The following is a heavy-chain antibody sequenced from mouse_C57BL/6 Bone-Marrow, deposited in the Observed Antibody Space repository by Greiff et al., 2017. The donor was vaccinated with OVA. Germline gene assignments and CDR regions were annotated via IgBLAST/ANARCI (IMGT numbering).Heavy chain of an antibody. J-gene: IGHJ1*03. Sequence: QVQLQQPGAELVKPGASVTLSCKASGYTFTSYWMHWVKQRPGQGLEWIGMIHPNSGSTNYNEKFKSKATLTVDKSSSTAYMQLSSLTSEDSAVYYCAAAVAYFDVWGTGTTVTVSS. CDR2: IHPNSGST. CDR1: GYTFTSYW. V-gene: IGHV1-64*01. CDR3: AAAVAYFDV. D-gene: IGHD1-1*01.